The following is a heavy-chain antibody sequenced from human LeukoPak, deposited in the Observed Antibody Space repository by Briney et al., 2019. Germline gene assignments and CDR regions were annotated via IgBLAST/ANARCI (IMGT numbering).Heavy chain of an antibody. CDR2: IKEDGSEI. J-gene: IGHJ4*02. D-gene: IGHD4-23*01. CDR3: ARDRGYSSFDY. Sequence: GGSLRLSCAASAFTFSNYWMSWVRQAPGKGLEWVANIKEDGSEINYVDSVKGRFTVSRDNAKNSLYLQMNSLAVDDTAVYYCARDRGYSSFDYWGQGTLVTVSS. CDR1: AFTFSNYW. V-gene: IGHV3-7*01.